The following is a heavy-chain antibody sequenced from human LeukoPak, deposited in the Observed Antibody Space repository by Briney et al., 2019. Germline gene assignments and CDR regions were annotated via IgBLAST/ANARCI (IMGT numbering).Heavy chain of an antibody. CDR1: GGSISSYY. CDR2: IYTSGST. V-gene: IGHV4-4*07. D-gene: IGHD6-13*01. J-gene: IGHJ6*02. Sequence: KPSETLSLTCTVSGGSISSYYWSWIRQPAGKGLEWIGRIYTSGSTNYNPSLKSRVTMSVDTSKNQFSLKLSSVTAADTAVYYCARDSSSWHPGYYYYGMDVWGQGTTVTVPS. CDR3: ARDSSSWHPGYYYYGMDV.